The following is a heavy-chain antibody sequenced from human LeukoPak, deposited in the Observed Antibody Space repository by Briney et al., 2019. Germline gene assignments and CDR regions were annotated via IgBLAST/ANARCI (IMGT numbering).Heavy chain of an antibody. CDR2: IYYSGST. V-gene: IGHV4-59*08. D-gene: IGHD6-19*01. CDR1: GGSISSYY. J-gene: IGHJ5*02. CDR3: ARLVAVAGLLNWFDP. Sequence: SETLSLTCTVSGGSISSYYWSWIRQPPGKGLEWIGYIYYSGSTNYNPSLKSRVTISVDTSKNQFSLKLSSVTAADTAVYYCARLVAVAGLLNWFDPWGQGTLLTVSS.